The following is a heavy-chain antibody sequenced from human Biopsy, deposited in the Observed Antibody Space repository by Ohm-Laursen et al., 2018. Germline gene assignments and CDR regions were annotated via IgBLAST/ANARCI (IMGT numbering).Heavy chain of an antibody. Sequence: SLRLFCTASAFNVYRNHMNCVRHATGTGLEWVSMIHGSGRTDYSDSVKGRFTVSRDNSKDTVYLQMNSLRVDDTAMYDCAGVGGHSFWGQGALVTVSS. CDR2: IHGSGRT. J-gene: IGHJ4*02. V-gene: IGHV3-66*01. D-gene: IGHD3-16*01. CDR3: AGVGGHSF. CDR1: AFNVYRNH.